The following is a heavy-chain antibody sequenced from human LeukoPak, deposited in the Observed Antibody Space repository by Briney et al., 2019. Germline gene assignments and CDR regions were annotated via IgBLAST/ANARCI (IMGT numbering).Heavy chain of an antibody. V-gene: IGHV1-2*02. CDR2: ISPNRGGT. J-gene: IGHJ4*02. D-gene: IGHD3-10*01. Sequence: ASVKVSCKASGYIFTGYYVHWVRQAPGQGLEGMGWISPNRGGTKYAPKFQGRVTMASDTSINTAYMELSRLTSDDTAVYYCARDVLVGGSHKFDYWGQGTLVTVSS. CDR1: GYIFTGYY. CDR3: ARDVLVGGSHKFDY.